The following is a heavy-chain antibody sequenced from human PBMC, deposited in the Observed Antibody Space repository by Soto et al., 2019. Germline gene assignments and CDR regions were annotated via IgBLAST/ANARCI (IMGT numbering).Heavy chain of an antibody. D-gene: IGHD5-12*01. CDR2: IYYSGST. CDR1: GGSISSSGYY. Sequence: SETLSLTCTVSGGSISSSGYYWGWIRQPPGKGLEWIGSIYYSGSTYYNPSLKSRVTISVDTSKNQFSLKLSSVTAADTAVYYCASVRRGGYDSLRYYYGMDVWGQGTTVTVS. J-gene: IGHJ6*02. V-gene: IGHV4-39*01. CDR3: ASVRRGGYDSLRYYYGMDV.